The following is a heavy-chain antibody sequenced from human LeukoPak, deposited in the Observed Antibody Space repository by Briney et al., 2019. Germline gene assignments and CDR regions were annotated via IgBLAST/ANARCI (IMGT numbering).Heavy chain of an antibody. CDR1: GFTFHDYN. CDR2: ITWDDGST. D-gene: IGHD4-23*01. J-gene: IGHJ1*01. Sequence: GGSLRLSCATSGFTFHDYNMHWVRQAPGKGLEWVSHITWDDGSTYYADSVKGRFTISRDNSKNSLYLLMNSLRTEDTALYYCVKDRERGGNGPIRHWGQGTLVTVSS. CDR3: VKDRERGGNGPIRH. V-gene: IGHV3-43*01.